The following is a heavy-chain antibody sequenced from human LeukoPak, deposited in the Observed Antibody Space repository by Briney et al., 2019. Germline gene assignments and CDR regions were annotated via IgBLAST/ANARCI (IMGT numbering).Heavy chain of an antibody. Sequence: GGSLRLSCAASGITFSNYAMSWVRQAPGKGLEWVGRIKPKTDGETTEYAAPVKGRFSISRDDSKNMLYLQMNSLKTEDTAVYYCITPLPYSAQGGQGTLVTVSS. V-gene: IGHV3-15*01. J-gene: IGHJ4*02. CDR2: IKPKTDGETT. CDR3: ITPLPYSAQ. CDR1: GITFSNYA. D-gene: IGHD2-21*01.